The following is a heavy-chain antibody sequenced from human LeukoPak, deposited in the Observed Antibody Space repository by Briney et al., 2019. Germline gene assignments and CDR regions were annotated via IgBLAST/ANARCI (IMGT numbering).Heavy chain of an antibody. CDR1: GFTFSSYA. Sequence: GGSLRLSCAASGFTFSSYAMSWVRQVPGKGLEWVSAIFSGGTTYYADSVKGRFTISRDNSKNTLYLQMNSLRAEDTAVYYCAREGNYYDMDVWGQGTTVTVSS. V-gene: IGHV3-53*01. J-gene: IGHJ6*02. CDR3: AREGNYYDMDV. CDR2: IFSGGTT.